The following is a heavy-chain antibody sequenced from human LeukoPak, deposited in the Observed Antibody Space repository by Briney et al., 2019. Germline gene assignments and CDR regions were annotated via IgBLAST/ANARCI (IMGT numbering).Heavy chain of an antibody. J-gene: IGHJ4*02. V-gene: IGHV4-39*07. D-gene: IGHD3-9*01. CDR1: RFTFSSYS. CDR3: ATDVLRYFDWISRPHDY. Sequence: GSLRLSCAASRFTFSSYSMNWVRQAPGKGLEWIGSIYYSGSTYYNPSLKSRVTISVDTSKNQFSLKLSSVTAADTAVYYCATDVLRYFDWISRPHDYWGQGTLVTISS. CDR2: IYYSGST.